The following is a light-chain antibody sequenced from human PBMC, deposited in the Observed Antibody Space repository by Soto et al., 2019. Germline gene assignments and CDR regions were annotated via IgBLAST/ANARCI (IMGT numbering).Light chain of an antibody. V-gene: IGLV1-47*01. CDR1: TSNIGSNY. J-gene: IGLJ1*01. CDR2: RNN. CDR3: ATWDDSLNGFYV. Sequence: QSLLTQPPSASGTPGQGVTISCSGSTSNIGSNYVYWYQQLPGTAPKLLIYRNNQRPSGVPDRFSGSKSGTSASLAISGLRSDDEADYFCATWDDSLNGFYVFGTGTKAPS.